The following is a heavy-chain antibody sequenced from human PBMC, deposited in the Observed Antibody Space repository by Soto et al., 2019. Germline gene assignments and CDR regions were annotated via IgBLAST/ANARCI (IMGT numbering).Heavy chain of an antibody. CDR3: ATGASRNFFDY. CDR2: ISGDGSSV. Sequence: PGGSLRLSCAASGFIFSNNWMHWVRQTPEEGLVWVSRISGDGSSVYYADSVRSRFIISRDNTRNTLYLHMDSLRAEDKAVYYCATGASRNFFDYWGLGTLVTVS. CDR1: GFIFSNNW. D-gene: IGHD3-3*01. V-gene: IGHV3-74*01. J-gene: IGHJ4*02.